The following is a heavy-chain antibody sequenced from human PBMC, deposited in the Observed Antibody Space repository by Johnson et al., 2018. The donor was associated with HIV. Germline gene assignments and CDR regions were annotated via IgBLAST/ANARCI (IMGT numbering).Heavy chain of an antibody. CDR1: GFTFSSYG. V-gene: IGHV3-30*02. D-gene: IGHD4-17*01. CDR3: ARGGLGDYVVAFDI. CDR2: IRCDESNK. Sequence: QVQLVESGGGVVQPGGSLRLSCAASGFTFSSYGMHWVRQAPDKGLEWVAFIRCDESNKYYADSVKGRFTISRDNSKNTLYLQMNSLRAEDTAVYYCARGGLGDYVVAFDIWGQGTMVTVSS. J-gene: IGHJ3*02.